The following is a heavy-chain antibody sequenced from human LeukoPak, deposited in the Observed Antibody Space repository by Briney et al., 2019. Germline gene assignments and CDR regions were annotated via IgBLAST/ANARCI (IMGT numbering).Heavy chain of an antibody. CDR1: GFTFSSYA. CDR3: AKGRNTMVRGVIKGFEY. Sequence: GGSLRLSCAASGFTFSSYAMSWVRQAPGKGLEWVSAISGSGGSTYYADSVKGRFTISRDNSKNTLYLQMNSLRAEDTAVYYCAKGRNTMVRGVIKGFEYWGEGTLVSVSS. CDR2: ISGSGGST. D-gene: IGHD3-10*01. V-gene: IGHV3-23*01. J-gene: IGHJ4*02.